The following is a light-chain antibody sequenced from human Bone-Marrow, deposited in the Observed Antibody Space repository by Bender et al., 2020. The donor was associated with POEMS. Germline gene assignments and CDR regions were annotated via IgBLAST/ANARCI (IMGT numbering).Light chain of an antibody. CDR3: AAWDDSLNGVV. Sequence: QSALTQPASVSGSPGQSITISCTGTSSDVGSYNLVSWYQHHPGKAPKLMIYDVSKRPSGVPDRFSGSKSGNTASLAISGLQSEYEADYYCAAWDDSLNGVVFGGGTKLTVL. CDR1: SSDVGSYNL. V-gene: IGLV2-14*02. J-gene: IGLJ2*01. CDR2: DVS.